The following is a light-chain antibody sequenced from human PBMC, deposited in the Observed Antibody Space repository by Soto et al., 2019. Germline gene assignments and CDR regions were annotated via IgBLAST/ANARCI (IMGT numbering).Light chain of an antibody. Sequence: EIVMTQSPATLSVSPGDRATLSCRASQSVSSNLAWYQQKPGQAPGLLIYGASTRATGIPGRFSGSGSGTEFTLTISSLQSEDSAVYYCQQYNDWPSSGQGTKVEIE. CDR3: QQYNDWPS. CDR2: GAS. V-gene: IGKV3-15*01. CDR1: QSVSSN. J-gene: IGKJ1*01.